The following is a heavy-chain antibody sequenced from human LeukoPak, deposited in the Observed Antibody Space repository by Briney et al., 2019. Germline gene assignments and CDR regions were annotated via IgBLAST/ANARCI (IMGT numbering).Heavy chain of an antibody. CDR3: ARVIWFGDLFTFDP. CDR1: GGSISSGGYS. V-gene: IGHV4-61*08. J-gene: IGHJ5*02. CDR2: IYYSGST. Sequence: SETLSLTCAVSGGSISSGGYSWSWIRQPPGKGLEWIGYIYYSGSTNYTPSLKSRVTISVDTSKNQFSLKLSSVTAADTAVYYCARVIWFGDLFTFDPWGQGTLVTVSS. D-gene: IGHD3-10*01.